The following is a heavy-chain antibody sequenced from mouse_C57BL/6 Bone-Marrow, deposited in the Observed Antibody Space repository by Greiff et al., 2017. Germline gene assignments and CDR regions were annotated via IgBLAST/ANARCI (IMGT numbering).Heavy chain of an antibody. CDR3: APLYYRFAY. V-gene: IGHV1-4*01. CDR2: INPSSGYT. J-gene: IGHJ3*01. Sequence: QVQLKESGAELARPGASVKMSCKASGYTFTSYTMHWVKQRPGQGLEWIGYINPSSGYTKYNQKFKDEATFTADKSSITAYKQLSSLTAEDAAVYYCAPLYYRFAYWGQGTLVTVSA. CDR1: GYTFTSYT. D-gene: IGHD2-1*01.